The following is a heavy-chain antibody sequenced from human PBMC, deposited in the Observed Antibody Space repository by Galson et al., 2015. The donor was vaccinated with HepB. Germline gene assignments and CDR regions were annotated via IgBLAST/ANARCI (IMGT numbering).Heavy chain of an antibody. CDR2: ISWDGGST. D-gene: IGHD3-3*01. Sequence: SLRLSCAASGFTFDDYTMHWVRQAPGKGLEWVPLISWDGGSTYYADSVKGRFTISRDNSKNSLYLQMNSLRTEDTALYYCAKDLYRSLRSGYYFDYWGQGTLVTVSS. V-gene: IGHV3-43*01. CDR3: AKDLYRSLRSGYYFDY. CDR1: GFTFDDYT. J-gene: IGHJ4*02.